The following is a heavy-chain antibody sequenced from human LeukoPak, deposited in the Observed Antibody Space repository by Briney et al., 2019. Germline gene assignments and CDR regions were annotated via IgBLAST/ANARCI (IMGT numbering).Heavy chain of an antibody. CDR3: ARDRGYSNFDY. V-gene: IGHV3-7*01. CDR2: MNEDGSEK. Sequence: GGSLRLSCAASGFGFSNYWMSWVRQAPGKGLEWVTNMNEDGSEKNYVDSVKGRFTISRDNAQDSLYLQMNSLRAENTAVYYCARDRGYSNFDYWGQGTLLTVSS. D-gene: IGHD4-11*01. CDR1: GFGFSNYW. J-gene: IGHJ4*02.